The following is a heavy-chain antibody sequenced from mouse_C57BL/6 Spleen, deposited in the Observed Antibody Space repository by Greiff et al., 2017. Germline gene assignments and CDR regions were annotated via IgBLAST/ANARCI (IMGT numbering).Heavy chain of an antibody. CDR3: ARKRGRDSALKAAQATYYAMDY. D-gene: IGHD3-2*02. V-gene: IGHV1-9*01. J-gene: IGHJ4*01. CDR1: GYTFTGYW. CDR2: ILPGSGST. Sequence: VQLQQSGAELMKPGASVKLSCKATGYTFTGYWIEWVKQRPGHGLEWIGEILPGSGSTNYNEKFKGKATFTADTSSNTAYMQLSSLTTEDSAIYYCARKRGRDSALKAAQATYYAMDYWGQGTSVTVSS.